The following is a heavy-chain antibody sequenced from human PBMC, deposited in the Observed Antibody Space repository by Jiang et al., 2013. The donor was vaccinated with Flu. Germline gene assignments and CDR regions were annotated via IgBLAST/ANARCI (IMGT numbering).Heavy chain of an antibody. Sequence: RGLEWLGRTYYRSKWYNDYAVSVKSRITINPDTSKNQFSLQLNSVTPEDTAVYYCARDGLTYYYDSSGYYYWGQGTLVTVSS. CDR3: ARDGLTYYYDSSGYYY. V-gene: IGHV6-1*01. J-gene: IGHJ4*02. CDR2: TYYRSKWYN. D-gene: IGHD3-22*01.